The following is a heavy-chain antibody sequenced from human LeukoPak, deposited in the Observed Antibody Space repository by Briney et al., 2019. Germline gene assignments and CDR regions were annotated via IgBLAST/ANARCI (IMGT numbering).Heavy chain of an antibody. Sequence: SGGSLRLSCAASGFTVSSNYMSWVRQAPGKGLEWVSVIYSGGSTYYADSVKGRFTISRDNSKNTLYLKMNSLRAEDTAVYYCARDLAVAGIGDGMDVWGQGTTVTVSS. CDR1: GFTVSSNY. CDR3: ARDLAVAGIGDGMDV. D-gene: IGHD6-19*01. V-gene: IGHV3-53*01. J-gene: IGHJ6*02. CDR2: IYSGGST.